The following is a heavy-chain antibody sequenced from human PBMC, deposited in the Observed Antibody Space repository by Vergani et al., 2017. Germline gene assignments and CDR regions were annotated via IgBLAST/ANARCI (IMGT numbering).Heavy chain of an antibody. V-gene: IGHV3-30*02. J-gene: IGHJ1*01. CDR1: GFTFRIYG. D-gene: IGHD3-22*01. CDR2: IRYDGTKR. Sequence: VQLLESGGNLVQPGGSLRLSCIASGFTFRIYGMHWVRQAPGKGLEWVAFIRYDGTKRFYGDSVKGRFTISRDNSQTTVFLQMNSLRADDSAVYYSTKAGQYDSDNFHDSWGQGALVTVAS. CDR3: TKAGQYDSDNFHDS.